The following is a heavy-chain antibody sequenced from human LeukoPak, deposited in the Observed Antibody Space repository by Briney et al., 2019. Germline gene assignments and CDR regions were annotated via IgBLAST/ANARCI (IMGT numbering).Heavy chain of an antibody. Sequence: PGGSLRLSCAASGFTFSSYAMHWVRQAPGKGLEWVAVISYDGSNKYYADSVKGRFTISRDKSKNTLYLQMNSLRAEDTAVYYCARALPISMIVVVYPGGMDVWGQGTTVAVSS. CDR3: ARALPISMIVVVYPGGMDV. CDR2: ISYDGSNK. V-gene: IGHV3-30-3*01. J-gene: IGHJ6*02. CDR1: GFTFSSYA. D-gene: IGHD3-22*01.